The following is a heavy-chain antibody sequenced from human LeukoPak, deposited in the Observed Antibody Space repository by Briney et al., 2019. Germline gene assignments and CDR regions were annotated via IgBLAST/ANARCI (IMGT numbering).Heavy chain of an antibody. Sequence: SETLSLTCAVYGGSFSGYYWSWIRQPPGKGLEWIGSIYYSGSTYYNPSLKSRVTISVDTSKNQFSLKLSSVTAADTAVYYCARDPVTMIVVVINPSWDFDYWGQGTLVTVSS. CDR2: IYYSGST. V-gene: IGHV4-34*01. CDR1: GGSFSGYY. J-gene: IGHJ4*02. CDR3: ARDPVTMIVVVINPSWDFDY. D-gene: IGHD3-22*01.